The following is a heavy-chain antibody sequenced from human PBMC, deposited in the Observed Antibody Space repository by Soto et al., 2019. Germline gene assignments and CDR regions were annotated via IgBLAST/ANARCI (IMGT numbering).Heavy chain of an antibody. CDR1: YYTFSSHG. Sequence: ASVKVSCKASYYTFSSHGISWVRQAPGQGLEWMGWISAYNGNTNYAQKLQGRVTMTTDTSTSTAYMELRSLRSDDTAVYYCARGLSDYYGLDVWGQGTTVTVSS. D-gene: IGHD6-19*01. V-gene: IGHV1-18*01. CDR2: ISAYNGNT. CDR3: ARGLSDYYGLDV. J-gene: IGHJ6*02.